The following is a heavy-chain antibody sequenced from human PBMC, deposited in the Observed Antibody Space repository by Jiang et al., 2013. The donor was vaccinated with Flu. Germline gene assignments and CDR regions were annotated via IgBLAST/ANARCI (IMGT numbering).Heavy chain of an antibody. Sequence: SDNSAAWNWIRQSPSRGLGWLGRTYYGSKWYSDYALSVKSRITINSDTSKNQFSLQLNSVTPDDTAVYYCARGVLILDYWGQGTLVTVSS. CDR3: ARGVLILDY. V-gene: IGHV6-1*01. CDR1: SDNSAA. J-gene: IGHJ4*02. CDR2: TYYGSKWYS. D-gene: IGHD3-10*01.